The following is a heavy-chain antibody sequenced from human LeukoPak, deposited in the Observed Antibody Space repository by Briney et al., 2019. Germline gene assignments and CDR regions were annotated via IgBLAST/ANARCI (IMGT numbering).Heavy chain of an antibody. J-gene: IGHJ4*01. CDR3: ARDLWTVGGSV. Sequence: GSLSLTCAVSGGYISSNWWCSWGQQPPGKVLEWIGDSDDSGSTNYNASVKSRVTISVDKAKNRFFLELSFLSAGDTAVYYGARDLWTVGGSVWGHGALVT. CDR1: GGYISSNWW. D-gene: IGHD3-10*01. CDR2: SDDSGST. V-gene: IGHV4-4*02.